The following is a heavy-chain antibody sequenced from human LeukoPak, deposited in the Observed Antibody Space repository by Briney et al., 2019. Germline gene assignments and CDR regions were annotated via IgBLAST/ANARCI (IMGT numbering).Heavy chain of an antibody. CDR2: IYPGDSDT. Sequence: HGESLKISCKGSGYSFTSYWIGWVRQMPGKGLEWMGIIYPGDSDTRYSPSFQGQVTISADKSIGTAYLQWSSLKASDTAMYYCARPITIFGVVSAFDIWGQGTMVTVSS. V-gene: IGHV5-51*01. CDR3: ARPITIFGVVSAFDI. CDR1: GYSFTSYW. J-gene: IGHJ3*02. D-gene: IGHD3-3*01.